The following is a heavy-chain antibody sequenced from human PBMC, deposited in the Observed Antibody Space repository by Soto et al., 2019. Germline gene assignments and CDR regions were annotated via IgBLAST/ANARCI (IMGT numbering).Heavy chain of an antibody. V-gene: IGHV1-69*13. CDR1: GGTFSSYA. CDR3: ASFLGKSMVRGAPGWGYYYGMDV. Sequence: SVKVSCKTSGGTFSSYAISLVRQAPGQGLEWMGGIIPIFGTANYAQKFQGRVTITADESTSTAYMELSSLRSEDTAVYYCASFLGKSMVRGAPGWGYYYGMDVWGQGTTVNVSS. D-gene: IGHD3-10*01. J-gene: IGHJ6*02. CDR2: IIPIFGTA.